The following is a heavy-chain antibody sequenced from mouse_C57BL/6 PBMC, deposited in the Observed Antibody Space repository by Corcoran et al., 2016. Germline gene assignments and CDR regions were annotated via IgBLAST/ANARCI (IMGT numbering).Heavy chain of an antibody. J-gene: IGHJ2*01. D-gene: IGHD2-4*01. V-gene: IGHV1-26*01. CDR3: ARPYDS. Sequence: EVQLQQSGPELVKPGASVKISCKASGYTFTDYYMNWVKQSHGKSLEWIGDINPNNGGTSYNQKFKGKATLTVDKSSSTAYMELRSLTSEDSAVDYCARPYDSWGQGTTLTVSS. CDR1: GYTFTDYY. CDR2: INPNNGGT.